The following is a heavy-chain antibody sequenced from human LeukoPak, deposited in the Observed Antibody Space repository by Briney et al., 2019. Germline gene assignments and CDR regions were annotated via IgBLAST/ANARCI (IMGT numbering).Heavy chain of an antibody. CDR2: IYYSGST. CDR3: ARAPLDIVVVPVYYMDV. V-gene: IGHV4-31*03. D-gene: IGHD2-2*01. J-gene: IGHJ6*03. Sequence: SQTLSLTCTVSGGSISSGGYYWSWIRQHPGKGLEWIGYIYYSGSTYYNPSLKSRVNISVATSKNQFSLKLSSVTAADTAVYYCARAPLDIVVVPVYYMDVWGKGTTVTVSS. CDR1: GGSISSGGYY.